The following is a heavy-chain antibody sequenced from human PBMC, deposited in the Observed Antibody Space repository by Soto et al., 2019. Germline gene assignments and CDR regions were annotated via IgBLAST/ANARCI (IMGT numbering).Heavy chain of an antibody. V-gene: IGHV4-30-4*01. Sequence: SETLSLTCPVSGGSISSGDYYWSWIRQPPGKGLEWIGYIYYSGSTYYNPSLKSRVTISVDTSKNQFSLKLSSVTAADTAVYYCARIPTLLIAAAGIGMVYCYYGMDVWGQGTTVTV. CDR1: GGSISSGDYY. D-gene: IGHD6-13*01. CDR2: IYYSGST. J-gene: IGHJ6*02. CDR3: ARIPTLLIAAAGIGMVYCYYGMDV.